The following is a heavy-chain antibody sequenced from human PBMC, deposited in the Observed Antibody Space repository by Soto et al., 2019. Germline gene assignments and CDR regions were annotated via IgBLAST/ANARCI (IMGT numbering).Heavy chain of an antibody. V-gene: IGHV4-59*01. J-gene: IGHJ3*02. D-gene: IGHD5-12*01. Sequence: KPSETLSLTCTVSGGSISSYYWSWIRQPPGKGLEWIGYIYYSGSTNYNPSLKSRVTISVDTSKNQFSLKLGSVTAADTAVYYCARDMRRVATITDDAFDIWGQGTMVTVSS. CDR1: GGSISSYY. CDR2: IYYSGST. CDR3: ARDMRRVATITDDAFDI.